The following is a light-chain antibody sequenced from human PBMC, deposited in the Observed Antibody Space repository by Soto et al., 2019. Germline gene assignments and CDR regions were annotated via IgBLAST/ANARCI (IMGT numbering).Light chain of an antibody. CDR2: GND. CDR1: SSNIGAGYD. V-gene: IGLV1-40*01. J-gene: IGLJ3*02. Sequence: QSVLTQPPSVSGAPGQTVTISCTGSSSNIGAGYDVHWYQQLPGTAPKLLIYGNDNRPSGVPDRFSGSKSATSASLAITGLQAEDEADYYCQSYDTGLSGPVFGGGTKLTVL. CDR3: QSYDTGLSGPV.